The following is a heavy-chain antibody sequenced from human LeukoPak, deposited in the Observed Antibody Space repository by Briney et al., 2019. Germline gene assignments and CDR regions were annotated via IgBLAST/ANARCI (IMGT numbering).Heavy chain of an antibody. CDR2: INHSGST. D-gene: IGHD3-22*01. CDR1: GGSFSGYY. J-gene: IGHJ4*02. V-gene: IGHV4-34*01. CDR3: ARGALDYYDSSGRCFYDY. Sequence: PSETLSLTCAVYGGSFSGYYWGWVRQPPGKGLEWIGEINHSGSTNYNPSLKSRVTISVDTSKNQFSLKLSSVTAADTAVYYCARGALDYYDSSGRCFYDYWGQGTLVTVSS.